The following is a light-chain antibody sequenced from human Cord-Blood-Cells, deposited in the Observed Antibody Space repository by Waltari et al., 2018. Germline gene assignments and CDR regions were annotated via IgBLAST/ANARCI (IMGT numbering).Light chain of an antibody. CDR1: QSVSSSY. V-gene: IGKV3-20*01. Sequence: PGTLSLSPGERATLSCRASQSVSSSYLAWYQQKPGQAPRLLIYGASSRATGIPDRFSGSGSGTDFTLTISRLEPEDFAVYYCQQYGSSPTWTFGQGTKVEIK. J-gene: IGKJ1*01. CDR2: GAS. CDR3: QQYGSSPTWT.